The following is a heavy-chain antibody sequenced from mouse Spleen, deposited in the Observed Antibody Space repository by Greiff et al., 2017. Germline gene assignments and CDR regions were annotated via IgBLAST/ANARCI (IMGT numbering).Heavy chain of an antibody. CDR3: ARPDSPAMDY. CDR2: INPSNGRT. J-gene: IGHJ4*01. V-gene: IGHV1S81*02. CDR1: GYTFTSYW. D-gene: IGHD3-2*01. Sequence: QVQLKQPGAELVKPGASVKLSCKASGYTFTSYWMHWVKQRPGQGLEWIGEINPSNGRTNYNEKFKSKATLTVDKSSSTAYMQLSSLTSEDSAVYYCARPDSPAMDYWGQGTSVTVSS.